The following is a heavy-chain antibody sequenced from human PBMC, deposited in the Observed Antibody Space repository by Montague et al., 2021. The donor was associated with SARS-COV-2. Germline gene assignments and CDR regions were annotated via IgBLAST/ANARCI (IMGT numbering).Heavy chain of an antibody. Sequence: SETLSLTCTASGGSISSSSYYWGWIRQPPGKGLEWIGSIYYSGSTYYNPSLKSRVTISVDTSKNQFSLKLSSVTAADTAVYYCVRDGSLRFEILIGLRHYYYGMDVWGQGTTVTVSS. V-gene: IGHV4-39*07. D-gene: IGHD3-9*01. CDR3: VRDGSLRFEILIGLRHYYYGMDV. J-gene: IGHJ6*02. CDR2: IYYSGST. CDR1: GGSISSSSYY.